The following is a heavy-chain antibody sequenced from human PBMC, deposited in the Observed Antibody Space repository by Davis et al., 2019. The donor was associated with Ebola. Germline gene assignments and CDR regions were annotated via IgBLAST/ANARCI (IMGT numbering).Heavy chain of an antibody. J-gene: IGHJ4*02. Sequence: ASVKVSCKASGGTFSSYAISWVRQATGQGLEWMGWMNPNSGNTGYAQKFQGRVTITRDTSTSTVYMELSSLRSEDTAVYYCARRMIAAARSFDYWGQGTLVTVSS. CDR2: MNPNSGNT. D-gene: IGHD6-13*01. CDR3: ARRMIAAARSFDY. CDR1: GGTFSSYA. V-gene: IGHV1-8*03.